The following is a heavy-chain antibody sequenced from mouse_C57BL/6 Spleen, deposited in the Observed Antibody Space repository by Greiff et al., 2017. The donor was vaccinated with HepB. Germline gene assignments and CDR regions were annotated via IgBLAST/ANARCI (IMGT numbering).Heavy chain of an antibody. CDR3: ARPRYSNYPPTFDY. Sequence: EVMLVESGGGLVKPGGSLKLSCAASGFTFSDYGMHWVRQAPEKGLEWVAYISSGSSTIYYADTVKGRFTISRDNAKNTLFLQMTSLRSEDTAMYYCARPRYSNYPPTFDYWGQGTTLTVSS. J-gene: IGHJ2*01. V-gene: IGHV5-17*01. CDR1: GFTFSDYG. D-gene: IGHD2-5*01. CDR2: ISSGSSTI.